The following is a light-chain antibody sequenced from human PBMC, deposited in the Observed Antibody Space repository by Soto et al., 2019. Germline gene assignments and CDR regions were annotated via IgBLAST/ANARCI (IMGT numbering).Light chain of an antibody. CDR3: AAWDDSLNGVV. Sequence: QSVLTQPPSVSEAPRQRVTISCSGSSSNIGNNAVNWYQQLPGKAPKLLIYYDDLLPSGVSDRFSGSKSGTSDSLAISGLQYEDEADYYCAAWDDSLNGVVFGGGTKLTVL. CDR2: YDD. V-gene: IGLV1-36*01. CDR1: SSNIGNNA. J-gene: IGLJ2*01.